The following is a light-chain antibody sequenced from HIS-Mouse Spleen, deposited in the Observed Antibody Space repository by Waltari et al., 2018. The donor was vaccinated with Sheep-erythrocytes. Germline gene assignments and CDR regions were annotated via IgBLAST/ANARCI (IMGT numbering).Light chain of an antibody. V-gene: IGKV3-11*01. CDR3: QQRSNWYT. Sequence: EIVLTQSPATLSLSPGERATLSCRASQSVSSYLAWYQQTPGQAPRLLIYDASNRATGIQARFSGSGSGTDFTLTISSLEPEDFAVYYCQQRSNWYTFGQGTKLEIK. CDR1: QSVSSY. CDR2: DAS. J-gene: IGKJ2*01.